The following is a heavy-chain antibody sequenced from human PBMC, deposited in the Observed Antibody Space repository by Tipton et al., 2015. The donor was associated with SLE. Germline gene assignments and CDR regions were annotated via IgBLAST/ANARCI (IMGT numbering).Heavy chain of an antibody. CDR2: IKQDGSEK. V-gene: IGHV3-7*01. CDR1: GFTFSSYW. Sequence: SLRLSCAASGFTFSSYWVSWVRQAPGKGLEWVANIKQDGSEKYYVDSVKGRFTISRDNAKNSLYLQMNSLRAEDTAVYYCARDVMSDYIWGSYRTSGMDVWGQGTTVTVSS. CDR3: ARDVMSDYIWGSYRTSGMDV. D-gene: IGHD3-16*02. J-gene: IGHJ6*02.